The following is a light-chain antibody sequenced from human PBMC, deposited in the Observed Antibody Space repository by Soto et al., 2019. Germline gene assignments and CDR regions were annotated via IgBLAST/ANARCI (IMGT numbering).Light chain of an antibody. J-gene: IGKJ1*01. V-gene: IGKV3D-20*02. Sequence: EIVLTQSPGTLSLSPAARAPLXWRTSQSVSSSYLAWYQQKPGQAPRLLIYAASSRATGIPARFSASGSGTDFTLTISDVQPEDFALYYCHQRQSWPRTFGQGTKVDIK. CDR2: AAS. CDR1: QSVSSSY. CDR3: HQRQSWPRT.